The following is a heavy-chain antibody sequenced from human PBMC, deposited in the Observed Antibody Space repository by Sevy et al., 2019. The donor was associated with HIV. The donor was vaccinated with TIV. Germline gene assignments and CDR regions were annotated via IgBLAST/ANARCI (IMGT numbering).Heavy chain of an antibody. V-gene: IGHV3-7*01. CDR1: GFTFSTYW. J-gene: IGHJ4*02. D-gene: IGHD1-26*01. Sequence: GGSLRLSCAASGFTFSTYWMTWVRQAPGKGLEWVANIRPDGSDKYYVDSVKGRFTISRDNAKNSLYRQRTSLRAEDTGVYDCGRGVGLDCWGQGALVTVSS. CDR2: IRPDGSDK. CDR3: GRGVGLDC.